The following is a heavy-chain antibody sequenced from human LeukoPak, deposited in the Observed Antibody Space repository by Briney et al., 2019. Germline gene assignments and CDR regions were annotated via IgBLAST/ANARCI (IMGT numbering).Heavy chain of an antibody. Sequence: SETLSLTCTVSGGSISTYYWGWIRQPPGRGLEWIGSIYYSGSTNYNPSLKSRVTISVDTSKNQFSLKLSSVTAADTAVYYCARGGDTAMVTYYFDYWGQGTLVTVSS. D-gene: IGHD5-18*01. J-gene: IGHJ4*02. CDR2: IYYSGST. CDR1: GGSISTYY. CDR3: ARGGDTAMVTYYFDY. V-gene: IGHV4-39*07.